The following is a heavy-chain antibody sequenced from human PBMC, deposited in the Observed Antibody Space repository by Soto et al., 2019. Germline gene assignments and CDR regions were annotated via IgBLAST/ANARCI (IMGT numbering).Heavy chain of an antibody. CDR3: ASRDSSSWPTEFDY. CDR1: GFTFSSYA. D-gene: IGHD6-13*01. Sequence: GGSLRLSCAASGFTFSSYAMHWVRQAPGKGLEWVAVISYDGSNKYYADSVKGRFTISRDNSKNTLYLQMNSLRAEDTAVYYCASRDSSSWPTEFDYWGQGTLVTVSS. V-gene: IGHV3-30-3*01. CDR2: ISYDGSNK. J-gene: IGHJ4*02.